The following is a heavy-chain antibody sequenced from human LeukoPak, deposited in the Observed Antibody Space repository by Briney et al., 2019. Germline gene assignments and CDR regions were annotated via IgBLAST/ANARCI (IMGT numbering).Heavy chain of an antibody. CDR3: ARPSGYELYFDY. V-gene: IGHV3-53*01. CDR2: IYSGGST. D-gene: IGHD5-12*01. CDR1: GFTVSSNY. Sequence: PGGSLRLSCAASGFTVSSNYMSWVRQAPGKGLEWVSVIYSGGSTYYADSVKGRFTTSRDNSKNTLYLQMNSLRAEDTAVYYCARPSGYELYFDYWGQGTLVTVSS. J-gene: IGHJ4*02.